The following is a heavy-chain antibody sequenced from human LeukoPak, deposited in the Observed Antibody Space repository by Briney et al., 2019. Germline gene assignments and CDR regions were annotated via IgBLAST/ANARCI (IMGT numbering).Heavy chain of an antibody. Sequence: GGSLRLSCAASGFTVSSNYMSWVRQAPGKGLVWVSRINSDGSSTSYADSVKGRFTISRDNAKNTLYLQMNSLRAEDTAVYYCARDRGGVVVIPSFDYWGQGTLVTVSS. V-gene: IGHV3-74*01. D-gene: IGHD3-22*01. J-gene: IGHJ4*02. CDR2: INSDGSST. CDR1: GFTVSSNY. CDR3: ARDRGGVVVIPSFDY.